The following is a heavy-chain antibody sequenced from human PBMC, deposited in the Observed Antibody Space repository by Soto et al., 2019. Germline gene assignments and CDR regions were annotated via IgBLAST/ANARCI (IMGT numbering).Heavy chain of an antibody. CDR1: GGTFSSYI. CDR3: ARGGVAGFDP. V-gene: IGHV1-69*02. J-gene: IGHJ5*02. Sequence: QVQLVQSGAEVKKPGSSVKVSCKASGGTFSSYIISWVRQAPGQGLERMGRIIPIVGIANYAQRFQGRVTITADKSTTTAYMEMSSLRSEDTAVYYCARGGVAGFDPWGQGTLVTVSS. D-gene: IGHD6-19*01. CDR2: IIPIVGIA.